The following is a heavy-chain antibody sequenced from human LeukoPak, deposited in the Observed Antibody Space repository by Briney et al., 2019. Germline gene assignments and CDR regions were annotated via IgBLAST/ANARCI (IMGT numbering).Heavy chain of an antibody. D-gene: IGHD3-22*01. CDR3: ARVSGGYYYPPTVDYYYGMDV. CDR1: GGSISSGGYS. J-gene: IGHJ6*02. CDR2: IYHSGST. V-gene: IGHV4-30-2*05. Sequence: SETLSLTCAVSGGSISSGGYSWSWIRQPPGKGLEWIGYIYHSGSTYYNPSLKSRVTISVDTSKNQFSLRLSSVTAADTAVYFCARVSGGYYYPPTVDYYYGMDVWGQGTTVTVSS.